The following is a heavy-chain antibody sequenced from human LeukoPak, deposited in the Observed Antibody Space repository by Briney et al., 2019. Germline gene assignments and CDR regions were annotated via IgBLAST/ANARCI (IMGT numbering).Heavy chain of an antibody. J-gene: IGHJ5*02. V-gene: IGHV4-39*07. CDR2: IYYSGST. CDR3: AGAPAKVSWDSNFPVWFDL. CDR1: GGSISSSSYY. Sequence: WAPRSRTSTVSGGSISSSSYYWGGIRPPPGKGGEGMGRIYYSGSTNYTPSLKSRVTISVDTSKNQFSLKLSPVTAADTAVYYCAGAPAKVSWDSNFPVWFDLWGPGTLVTVSS. D-gene: IGHD4-11*01.